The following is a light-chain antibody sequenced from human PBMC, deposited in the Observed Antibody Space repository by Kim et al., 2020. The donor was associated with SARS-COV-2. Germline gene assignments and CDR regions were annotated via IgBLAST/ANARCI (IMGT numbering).Light chain of an antibody. CDR2: GAF. V-gene: IGKV3-15*01. CDR1: QSVNSN. CDR3: QQYNDWPLT. Sequence: PGESVTLSCRASQSVNSNLAWYQQRPGQAPRFLISGAFTRATGVPARFSGGGSGTAFTLTINSLQSEDFAIYYCQQYNDWPLTFGGGTKVDIK. J-gene: IGKJ4*01.